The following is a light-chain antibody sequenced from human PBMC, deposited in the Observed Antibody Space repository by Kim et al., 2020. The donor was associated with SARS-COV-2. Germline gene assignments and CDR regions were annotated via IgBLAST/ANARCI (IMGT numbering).Light chain of an antibody. CDR2: ESS. J-gene: IGKJ4*01. Sequence: DIQMTESPSTLSASVGDRVTISCRASQSISSGLAWYQQKPGKAPNLLIYESSSVESGVPSRFSGSRSGTEFTLTISSLQPDDFATYYCPQYNSYPLTFGGGTQVEIK. V-gene: IGKV1-5*03. CDR3: PQYNSYPLT. CDR1: QSISSG.